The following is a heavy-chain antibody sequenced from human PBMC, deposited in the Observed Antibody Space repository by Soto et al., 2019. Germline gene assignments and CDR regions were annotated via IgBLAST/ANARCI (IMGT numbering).Heavy chain of an antibody. D-gene: IGHD2-8*01. CDR2: FDPEDGET. CDR3: ATRLYCTNGVCYTWNWFDP. Sequence: ASVRVSCKVSGYTLTELSMHWVRQAPGKGLEWMGGFDPEDGETIYAQKFQGRVTMTEDTSTDTAYMELSSLRSEDTAVYYCATRLYCTNGVCYTWNWFDPWGQGTLVTVSS. J-gene: IGHJ5*02. CDR1: GYTLTELS. V-gene: IGHV1-24*01.